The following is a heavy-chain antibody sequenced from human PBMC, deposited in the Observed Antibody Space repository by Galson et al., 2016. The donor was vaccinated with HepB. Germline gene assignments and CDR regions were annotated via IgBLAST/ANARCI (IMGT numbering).Heavy chain of an antibody. J-gene: IGHJ6*02. D-gene: IGHD4-11*01. V-gene: IGHV3-33*01. CDR2: TWYDGSDK. CDR1: GFTLSSYG. Sequence: SLRLSCAASGFTLSSYGIHWVRQAPGKGLEWVAVTWYDGSDKYYADSVKGRFTISGDDSKNTLYVQMNSLRHEDTAVYYCARSPDTTAFGMDVWGQGTMVTVSS. CDR3: ARSPDTTAFGMDV.